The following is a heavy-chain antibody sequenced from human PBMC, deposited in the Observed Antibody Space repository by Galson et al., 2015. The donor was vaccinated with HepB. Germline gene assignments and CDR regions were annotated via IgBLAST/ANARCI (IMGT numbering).Heavy chain of an antibody. V-gene: IGHV3-23*01. CDR1: GFTFSSYP. CDR3: AKASRDSNYYFDC. D-gene: IGHD4-11*01. J-gene: IGHJ4*02. Sequence: SLRLSCAASGFTFSSYPMTWVRQAPGKGLEWVSAISGNGGSTFYADSVKGRFTISRDNSKNTLYLQMDSLRAEETAVYYCAKASRDSNYYFDCWGQGTLVTASS. CDR2: ISGNGGST.